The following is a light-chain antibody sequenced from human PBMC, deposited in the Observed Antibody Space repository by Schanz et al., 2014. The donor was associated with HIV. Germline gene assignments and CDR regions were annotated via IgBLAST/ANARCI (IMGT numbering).Light chain of an antibody. CDR3: LQYNDDVYT. Sequence: DIQMTQSPSTLSASVGDRISITCRASQSISGWLAWYQQKPGEAPNLLISEASTLESGVPSRFSGSGSGTEFTLSISSVQSDDFATYYCLQYNDDVYTFGQGTKLEIK. CDR1: QSISGW. J-gene: IGKJ2*01. CDR2: EAS. V-gene: IGKV1-5*03.